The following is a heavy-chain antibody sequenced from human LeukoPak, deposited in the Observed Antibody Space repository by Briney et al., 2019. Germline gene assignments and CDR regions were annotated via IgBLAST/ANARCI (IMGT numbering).Heavy chain of an antibody. J-gene: IGHJ4*02. CDR3: AKDHWVYDSSGYYGGADY. D-gene: IGHD3-22*01. CDR1: GFTFSSYS. CDR2: ISSSSSTI. Sequence: GGSLRLSCAASGFTFSSYSMNWVRQAPGKGLEWVSYISSSSSTIYYADSVKGRFTISRDNAKNSLYLQMNSLRAEDTALYYCAKDHWVYDSSGYYGGADYWGQGTLVTVTS. V-gene: IGHV3-48*04.